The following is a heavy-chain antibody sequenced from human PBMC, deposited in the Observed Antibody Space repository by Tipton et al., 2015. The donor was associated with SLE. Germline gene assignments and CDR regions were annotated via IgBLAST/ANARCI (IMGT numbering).Heavy chain of an antibody. CDR3: AKTEASYYYNAMDV. V-gene: IGHV3-30*18. J-gene: IGHJ6*02. D-gene: IGHD2-21*01. CDR2: ISYDGTNK. CDR1: GFTFSNYG. Sequence: QLVQSGGGVVQPGRSLRLSCAASGFTFSNYGMHWVRQAPGKGLEWVAVISYDGTNKYYADSLKGRFTISRDNSTNTVFLQMNSLRAEDTAVYYCAKTEASYYYNAMDVWGQGTTVTVSS.